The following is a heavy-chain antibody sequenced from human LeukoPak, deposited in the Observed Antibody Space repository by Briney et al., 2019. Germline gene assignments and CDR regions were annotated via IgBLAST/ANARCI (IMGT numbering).Heavy chain of an antibody. Sequence: GGSLRLSCAASGFTFSSYSMNWVRQAPGKGLEWVSSISSSSSYIYYADSVKGRFTISRDNAKNSLYLQMNSLRAEDTAVYYCARAIGGYHYYDSSGYPYWGQGTLVTVS. CDR2: ISSSSSYI. V-gene: IGHV3-21*01. CDR1: GFTFSSYS. CDR3: ARAIGGYHYYDSSGYPY. D-gene: IGHD3-22*01. J-gene: IGHJ4*02.